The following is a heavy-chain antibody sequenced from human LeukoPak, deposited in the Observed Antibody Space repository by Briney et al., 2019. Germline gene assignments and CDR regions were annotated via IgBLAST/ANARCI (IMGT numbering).Heavy chain of an antibody. J-gene: IGHJ6*03. CDR2: IYTSGST. V-gene: IGHV4-4*07. CDR1: GGSISSYY. CDR3: ARDGRYYYYYYMDV. Sequence: ASETLSRTCTVSGGSISSYYWSWIRQPAGKGLEWIGRIYTSGSTNYNPSLKSRVTMSVDTSKNQFSLKLSSVTAADTAVYYCARDGRYYYYYYMDVWGKGTTVTISS.